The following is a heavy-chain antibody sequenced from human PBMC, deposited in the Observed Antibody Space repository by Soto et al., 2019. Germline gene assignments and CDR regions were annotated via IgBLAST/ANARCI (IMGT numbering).Heavy chain of an antibody. Sequence: DVQLLESGGHLVQPGGSLRLSCAASGFTFSSYAMSWVRQAPGKVLKWVSSVSAGGDMTYYSDSVKGRFTISRDNSNNALFLQMNSLRIEDTALYYCARGDRGGSGSPASYYYSGLDVWGQGTTVTVS. CDR3: ARGDRGGSGSPASYYYSGLDV. V-gene: IGHV3-23*01. CDR1: GFTFSSYA. J-gene: IGHJ6*02. CDR2: VSAGGDMT. D-gene: IGHD3-10*01.